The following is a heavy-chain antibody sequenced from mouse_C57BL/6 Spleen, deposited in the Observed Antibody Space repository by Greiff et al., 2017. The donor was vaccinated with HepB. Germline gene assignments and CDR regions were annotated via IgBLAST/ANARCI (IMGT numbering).Heavy chain of an antibody. CDR3: ARSSSTGVSDY. J-gene: IGHJ2*01. Sequence: VQLQQSGAELVKPGASVKISCKASGYAFSSYWMNWVKQRPGKGLEWIGQIYPGDGDTNYNGKFKGKATLTADKSSSTAYMQLSSLTSEDSAVYFCARSSSTGVSDYWGQGTTLTVSS. D-gene: IGHD4-1*02. CDR1: GYAFSSYW. CDR2: IYPGDGDT. V-gene: IGHV1-80*01.